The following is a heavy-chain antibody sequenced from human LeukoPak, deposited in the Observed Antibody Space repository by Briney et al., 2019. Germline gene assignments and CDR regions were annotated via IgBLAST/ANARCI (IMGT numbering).Heavy chain of an antibody. CDR1: GGTFSSYA. V-gene: IGHV1-69*05. D-gene: IGHD6-19*01. J-gene: IGHJ1*01. CDR2: IIPIFGTA. CDR3: AGSWGQWLPTLGYFQH. Sequence: GSSVKVSCMASGGTFSSYAISWVRQAPGQGLEWMGGIIPIFGTANYAQKFQGRVTITTDESTSTAYMELSSLRSEDTAVYYCAGSWGQWLPTLGYFQHWGQGTLVTVSS.